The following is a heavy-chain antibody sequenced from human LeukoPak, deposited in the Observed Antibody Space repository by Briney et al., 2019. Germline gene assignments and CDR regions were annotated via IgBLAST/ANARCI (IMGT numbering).Heavy chain of an antibody. CDR2: ISGTSTYI. Sequence: GGSLRLSCAASGFTFSSYAMGWVRQAPGKGLEWVSSISGTSTYIYYADSVKGRFTISRDNGKNSLYLQMNSLRAEDTAVYYCARRQPLGCSGTSCYAGPVDYWGQGTLVTVSS. CDR3: ARRQPLGCSGTSCYAGPVDY. D-gene: IGHD2-2*01. J-gene: IGHJ4*02. CDR1: GFTFSSYA. V-gene: IGHV3-21*01.